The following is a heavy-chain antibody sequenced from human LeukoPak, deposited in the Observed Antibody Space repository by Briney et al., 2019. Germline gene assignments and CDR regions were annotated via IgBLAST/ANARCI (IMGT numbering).Heavy chain of an antibody. D-gene: IGHD2-21*02. CDR2: IYSGGSI. V-gene: IGHV3-53*01. CDR3: ARASRVTTRLDAFDI. J-gene: IGHJ3*02. CDR1: GFTVSANH. Sequence: GGSLRLSCAASGFTVSANHMSWVRQAPGRGLDWVSTIYSGGSIYYADSVKGRFTISRDNSKNTLYLQMNSLRVEDTAVYYCARASRVTTRLDAFDIWGQGTMVTVSP.